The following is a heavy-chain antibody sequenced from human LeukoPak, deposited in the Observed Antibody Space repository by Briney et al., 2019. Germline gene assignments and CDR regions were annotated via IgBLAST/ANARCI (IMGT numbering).Heavy chain of an antibody. V-gene: IGHV5-51*01. CDR1: GYSFTSYW. Sequence: GESLKISCKGSGYSFTSYWIGWVRQMPGKGLEWMGIIYPGDSDTRYSPSFQGQVTISADKSISTAYLQWSSLEASDTAMYYCARHVAGGSTSPGVAAAGSLDYWGQGTLVTVSS. CDR3: ARHVAGGSTSPGVAAAGSLDY. D-gene: IGHD6-13*01. J-gene: IGHJ4*02. CDR2: IYPGDSDT.